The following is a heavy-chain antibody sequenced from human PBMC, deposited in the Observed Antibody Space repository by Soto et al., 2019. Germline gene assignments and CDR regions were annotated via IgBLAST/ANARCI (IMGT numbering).Heavy chain of an antibody. J-gene: IGHJ4*02. V-gene: IGHV1-2*02. D-gene: IGHD3-10*01. CDR3: ARDNYGTLDY. Sequence: GXSVEGSCKPSGYTFTDLYIHWVRQAPGQGLEWMGWVDPNSGGTKQTQKFQGRLTMTRDTSTGAVYMELYSLGSDDTSVYYCARDNYGTLDYWGQGTLVTVSS. CDR1: GYTFTDLY. CDR2: VDPNSGGT.